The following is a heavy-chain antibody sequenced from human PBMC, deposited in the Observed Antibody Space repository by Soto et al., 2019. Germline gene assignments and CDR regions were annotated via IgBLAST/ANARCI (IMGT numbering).Heavy chain of an antibody. J-gene: IGHJ5*02. CDR2: ISSSSSYI. CDR1: GFTFSSYS. Sequence: GGSRRLSCAASGFTFSSYSMNWVRQAPGKGLEWVSSISSSSSYIYYADSVKGRFTISRDNAKNSLYLQMNSLRAEDTAVYYCARDQWEGIAVSWLRAWGQGTLVTVSS. CDR3: ARDQWEGIAVSWLRA. V-gene: IGHV3-21*01. D-gene: IGHD6-19*01.